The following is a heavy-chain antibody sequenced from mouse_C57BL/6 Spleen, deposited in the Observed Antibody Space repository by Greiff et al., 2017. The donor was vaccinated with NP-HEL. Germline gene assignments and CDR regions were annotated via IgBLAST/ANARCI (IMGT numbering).Heavy chain of an antibody. V-gene: IGHV1-50*01. CDR3: AGSTMVTRWFAY. CDR2: IDPSDSYT. D-gene: IGHD2-1*01. J-gene: IGHJ3*01. Sequence: QVQLQQPGAELVKPGASVKLSYKASGYTFTSYWMQWVKQRPGQGLEWIGEIDPSDSYTNYNQKFKGKATLTVDTSSSTAYMQLSSLTSEDSAVYYCAGSTMVTRWFAYWGQGTLVTVSA. CDR1: GYTFTSYW.